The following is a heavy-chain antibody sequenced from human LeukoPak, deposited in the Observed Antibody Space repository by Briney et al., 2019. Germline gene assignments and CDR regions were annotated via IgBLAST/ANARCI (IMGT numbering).Heavy chain of an antibody. J-gene: IGHJ4*02. CDR1: GYSFTNYW. D-gene: IGHD6-6*01. CDR3: ATRNDSSSFPFFDY. Sequence: GESLKISCKGSGYSFTNYWIGWVRQMPGKGPEWMGIIYPGDSDTRYNPSFQGQVTISADKSISTAYLQWNSLKASDTAMYYCATRNDSSSFPFFDYWGQGTLLTVSS. CDR2: IYPGDSDT. V-gene: IGHV5-51*01.